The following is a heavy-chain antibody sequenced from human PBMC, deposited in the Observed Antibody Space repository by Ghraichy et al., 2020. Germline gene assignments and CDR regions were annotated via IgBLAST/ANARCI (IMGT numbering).Heavy chain of an antibody. V-gene: IGHV4-39*01. J-gene: IGHJ5*02. CDR1: GGSISSSTYY. CDR2: IDYSGST. CDR3: ARHKPPPYNWNYWFDP. Sequence: GSLRLSCSVSGGSISSSTYYWGWIRQPPGKGLEWIASIDYSGSTYYNASVKSRVTISVDTSKNQFSLKLSSVTAADTAVYYCARHKPPPYNWNYWFDPWGQGTLVTVSS. D-gene: IGHD1-7*01.